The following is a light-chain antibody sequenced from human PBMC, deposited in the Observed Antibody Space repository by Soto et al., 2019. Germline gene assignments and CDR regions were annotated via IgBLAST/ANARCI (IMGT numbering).Light chain of an antibody. CDR2: EVS. CDR1: SSDIGSYNH. V-gene: IGLV2-18*02. CDR3: NSYTSSSTYV. Sequence: QSVLTQPPSVSGSPGQSVTISCTGTSSDIGSYNHVCWYQQAPGTAPKLMIYEVSNRPSGVPDRFSGSKSGNTASLTISGLQAEDEADYYCNSYTSSSTYVFGTGTKATV. J-gene: IGLJ1*01.